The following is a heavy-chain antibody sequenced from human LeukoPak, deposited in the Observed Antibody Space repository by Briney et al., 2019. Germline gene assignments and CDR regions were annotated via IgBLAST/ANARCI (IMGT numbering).Heavy chain of an antibody. CDR2: INSDGSSA. CDR1: GFTYSRYW. CDR3: VREGDWIVEFDF. Sequence: TGGSLRLSCAASGFTYSRYWMHWVRQAPGKGLEWVSRINSDGSSATYADSVRGRFTISRDNAEHTVSLQMNSLRDEDTGVYYCVREGDWIVEFDFWGQGTLVTVSS. J-gene: IGHJ4*02. V-gene: IGHV3-74*01. D-gene: IGHD2-21*01.